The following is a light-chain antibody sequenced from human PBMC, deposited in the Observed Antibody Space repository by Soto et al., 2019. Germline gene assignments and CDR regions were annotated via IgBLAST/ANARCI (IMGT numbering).Light chain of an antibody. CDR3: QQYNNWPIT. Sequence: EIVMTQSPVTLSVSPGERATLSCRASQSFSSYLAWYQQKRGQAPRLLIYSASTRATGIPARFSGSGSGTEFTLTISSLQSEDFEVYYCQQYNNWPITFGQGTRLEIK. CDR2: SAS. CDR1: QSFSSY. J-gene: IGKJ5*01. V-gene: IGKV3-15*01.